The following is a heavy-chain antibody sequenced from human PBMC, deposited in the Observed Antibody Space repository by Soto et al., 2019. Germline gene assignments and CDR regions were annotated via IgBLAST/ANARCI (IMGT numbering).Heavy chain of an antibody. D-gene: IGHD3-10*01. CDR1: GFTFRRYG. CDR2: ISASDGGA. V-gene: IGHV3-23*01. Sequence: PGGSLRIPCAASGFTFRRYGMSWVRQAPEKGLEWVSGISASDGGAYYADSVKGRFTISSDNSDNTLYLQMNSLRVEDTAVYYCAKDSDRDYFQHWGQGTLVTVSS. J-gene: IGHJ1*01. CDR3: AKDSDRDYFQH.